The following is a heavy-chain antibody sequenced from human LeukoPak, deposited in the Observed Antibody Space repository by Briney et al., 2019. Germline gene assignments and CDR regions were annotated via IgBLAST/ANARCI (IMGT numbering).Heavy chain of an antibody. Sequence: ASVRVSCKASGYTFTGYYMHWVRQAPGQGLEWMGWINPNSGGTNYAQKFQGRVTMTRDTSISTAYMELSRLRSDDTAVYYCARVEREETTTGAFDIWGQRTMVTVSS. D-gene: IGHD1-26*01. CDR3: ARVEREETTTGAFDI. CDR2: INPNSGGT. CDR1: GYTFTGYY. V-gene: IGHV1-2*02. J-gene: IGHJ3*02.